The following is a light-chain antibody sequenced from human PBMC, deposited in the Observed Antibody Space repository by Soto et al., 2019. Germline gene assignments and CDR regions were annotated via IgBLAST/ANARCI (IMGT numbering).Light chain of an antibody. J-gene: IGKJ1*01. V-gene: IGKV1-5*03. Sequence: DSQMTQSPSTLSASVGDRVTITFRASQSISSWLAWYQQKPGKAPKLPIYKASSLESGVPSRFSGSGSGTEFTLTISSLQPDDFATYYCQQYNSYSTFGQGTKV. CDR1: QSISSW. CDR2: KAS. CDR3: QQYNSYST.